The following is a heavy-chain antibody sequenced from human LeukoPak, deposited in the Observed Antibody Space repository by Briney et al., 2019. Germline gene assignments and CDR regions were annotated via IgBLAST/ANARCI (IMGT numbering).Heavy chain of an antibody. D-gene: IGHD3-22*01. CDR2: INPSSGGT. J-gene: IGHJ5*02. Sequence: GASVKVSCKASGYTFTGYYMHWVRQAPGQGLEWMGWINPSSGGTNYAQKFQGRVTMTRDTSISTAYMELSRLRSDDTAVYYCARDRRDMIVVVSWFDPWGQGTLVTVSS. V-gene: IGHV1-2*02. CDR1: GYTFTGYY. CDR3: ARDRRDMIVVVSWFDP.